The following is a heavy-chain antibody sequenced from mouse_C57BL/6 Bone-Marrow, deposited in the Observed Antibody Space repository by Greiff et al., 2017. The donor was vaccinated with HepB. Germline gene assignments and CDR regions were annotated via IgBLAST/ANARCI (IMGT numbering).Heavy chain of an antibody. D-gene: IGHD2-4*01. CDR1: GYTFTSYW. V-gene: IGHV1-69*01. CDR3: ARSAITRFAY. Sequence: QVQLQQPGAELVMPGASVKLSCKASGYTFTSYWMHWVKQRPGQGLEWIGEIDPSDSYTNYNQKFKGKSTLTVDKSSSTAYMQLSSLTSEDSAVYYCARSAITRFAYCGQGTLVTVSA. CDR2: IDPSDSYT. J-gene: IGHJ3*01.